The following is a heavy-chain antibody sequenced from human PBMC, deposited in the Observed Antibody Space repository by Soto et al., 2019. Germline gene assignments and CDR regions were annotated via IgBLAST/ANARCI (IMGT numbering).Heavy chain of an antibody. CDR3: ARELEAAGRGADYFDY. J-gene: IGHJ4*02. CDR2: IYYSGST. V-gene: IGHV4-61*01. CDR1: VVSVSSGSYY. D-gene: IGHD6-13*01. Sequence: SETLSLTCTVSVVSVSSGSYYWSWIRQPPGKGLEWIGYIYYSGSTNYNPSLKSRVTISVDTSKNQFSLKLSSVTAADTAVYYCARELEAAGRGADYFDYWGQGTRVTVSS.